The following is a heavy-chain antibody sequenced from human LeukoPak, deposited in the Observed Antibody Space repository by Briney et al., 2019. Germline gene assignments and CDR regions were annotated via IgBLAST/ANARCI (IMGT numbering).Heavy chain of an antibody. J-gene: IGHJ5*02. CDR3: ARALRFSSGPSAP. D-gene: IGHD3-22*01. CDR1: GGSFSGYY. V-gene: IGHV4-34*01. CDR2: INHSGST. Sequence: PSETLSLTCAVYGGSFSGYYWSWIRQPPGKGLEWIGEINHSGSTNYNPSLKSRVTISVDTSKNQFSLKLSSVTAADTAVYYCARALRFSSGPSAPWGQGTLVTVSS.